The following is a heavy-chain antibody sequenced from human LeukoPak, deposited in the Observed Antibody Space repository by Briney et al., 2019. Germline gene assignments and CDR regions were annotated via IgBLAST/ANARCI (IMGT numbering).Heavy chain of an antibody. V-gene: IGHV4-38-2*02. CDR1: GYSISSGYY. J-gene: IGHJ4*02. D-gene: IGHD4-17*01. CDR3: ASTITVTTDY. Sequence: SETLSLTCTVSGYSISSGYYWGWIRQPPGKGLEWIGSIYHSGSVYFNPSLKSRVTISVDTSNDQFSLKLSSVTAADTAVYYCASTITVTTDYWGQGTLVTVSS. CDR2: IYHSGSV.